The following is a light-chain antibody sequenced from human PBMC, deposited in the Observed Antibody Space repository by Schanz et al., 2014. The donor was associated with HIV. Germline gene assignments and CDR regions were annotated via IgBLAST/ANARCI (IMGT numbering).Light chain of an antibody. CDR2: DVS. CDR1: SSDVGVYNY. V-gene: IGLV2-14*03. CDR3: SSYTSSSTYV. J-gene: IGLJ1*01. Sequence: QSVLTQPASVSGSPGQSITISCTGTSSDVGVYNYVSWYQQHPGKAPKLIIYDVSNRPSGVSNRFSGSKSGNTASLTISGLQAEDEADYYCSSYTSSSTYVFGTGTKVTVL.